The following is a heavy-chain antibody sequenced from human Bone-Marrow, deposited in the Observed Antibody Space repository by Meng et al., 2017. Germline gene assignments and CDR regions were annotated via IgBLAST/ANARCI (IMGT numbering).Heavy chain of an antibody. CDR3: ARENGGYDFFDY. D-gene: IGHD5-12*01. CDR1: GFTFSSYS. Sequence: GESLKISCAASGFTFSSYSMNWVRQAPGKGLEWVSSISSSSSYIYYADSVKGRFTISRDNAKNSLYLQMNSLRAEDTAVYYCARENGGYDFFDYWGQGTLGTVSS. V-gene: IGHV3-21*01. CDR2: ISSSSSYI. J-gene: IGHJ4*02.